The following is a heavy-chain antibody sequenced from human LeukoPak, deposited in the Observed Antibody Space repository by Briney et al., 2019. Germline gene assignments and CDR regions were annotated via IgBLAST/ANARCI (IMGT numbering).Heavy chain of an antibody. CDR1: GFTFSSYG. J-gene: IGHJ3*02. V-gene: IGHV3-30*02. Sequence: PGGSLRLSCAASGFTFSSYGMHWVRQAPGKGLEWVAFIRYDGSNKYYADSVKGRFTISRDNSKNTLYLQMNSLRAEDTAVYYCAKDLFYYYGSGRDDAFDIWGQGTMVTVSS. CDR2: IRYDGSNK. CDR3: AKDLFYYYGSGRDDAFDI. D-gene: IGHD3-10*01.